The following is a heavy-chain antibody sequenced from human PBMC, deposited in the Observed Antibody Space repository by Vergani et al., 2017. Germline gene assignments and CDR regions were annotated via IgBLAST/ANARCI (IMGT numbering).Heavy chain of an antibody. J-gene: IGHJ3*02. D-gene: IGHD3-22*01. Sequence: EVQLVQSGAEVKKPGESLKISCKGSESGLPSYWLAWFLQMPGKGLEWAGFIFPGDSDTRYSPSFQGQVTISADKSISTAYLQWSSLKASDTAMYYCAIEYGYYLYAFDIWGQGTMVTVSS. CDR3: AIEYGYYLYAFDI. CDR2: IFPGDSDT. V-gene: IGHV5-51*01. CDR1: ESGLPSYW.